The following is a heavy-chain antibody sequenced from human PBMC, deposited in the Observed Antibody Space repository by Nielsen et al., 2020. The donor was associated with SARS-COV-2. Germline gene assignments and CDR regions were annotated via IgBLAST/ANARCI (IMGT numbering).Heavy chain of an antibody. CDR3: ARDKGIQLWSPFDS. CDR2: IHFGKGNT. Sequence: ASVKVSCKASGYTSTDFHVHWVRQAPGQRFEWMGWIHFGKGNTKYSQTFQGRVVFTSDTAATAAYMELNSLRVEDTAMYYCARDKGIQLWSPFDSWGQGTLVTVSS. CDR1: GYTSTDFH. J-gene: IGHJ4*02. V-gene: IGHV1-3*01. D-gene: IGHD5-18*01.